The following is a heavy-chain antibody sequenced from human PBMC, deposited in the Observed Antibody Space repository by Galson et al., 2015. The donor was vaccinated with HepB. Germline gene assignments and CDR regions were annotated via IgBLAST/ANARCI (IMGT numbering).Heavy chain of an antibody. CDR3: AITGTTHFDY. V-gene: IGHV3-21*01. CDR2: ISSSSSYI. CDR1: GFTFSSYS. Sequence: SLRLSCAASGFTFSSYSMNWVRQAPGKGLEWVSSISSSSSYIYYADSVKGRFTISRDNAKNSLYLQMNSLRAEDTAVYNCAITGTTHFDYWGQGTLVTVSS. J-gene: IGHJ4*02. D-gene: IGHD1-7*01.